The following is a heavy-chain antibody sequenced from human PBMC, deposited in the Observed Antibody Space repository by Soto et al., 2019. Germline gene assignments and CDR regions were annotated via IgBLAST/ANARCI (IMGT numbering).Heavy chain of an antibody. D-gene: IGHD3-9*01. CDR3: ARRNFGWSFDF. J-gene: IGHJ4*02. CDR1: GYSFSTYW. Sequence: PGESLKISCEAYGYSFSTYWIGWVRQMPGRGLEWMGIIYPGDSDTRYSPSFQGQVTISADNSISTAYLQWSSLRASDTAMYYCARRNFGWSFDFWGPGTLVTVSP. CDR2: IYPGDSDT. V-gene: IGHV5-51*01.